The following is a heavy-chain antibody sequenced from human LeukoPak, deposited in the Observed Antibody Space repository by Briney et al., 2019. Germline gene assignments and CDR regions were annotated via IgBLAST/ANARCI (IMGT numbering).Heavy chain of an antibody. Sequence: GASVKVSCKASGGTFSSYAISWVRQAPGQGLEWMGGIIPIFGTANYAQKFQGRVTITTDESTSTASMELSSLRSEDTAVYYCARGHSSSPYYYYYYYMDVWGKGTTVTVSS. V-gene: IGHV1-69*05. CDR3: ARGHSSSPYYYYYYYMDV. CDR2: IIPIFGTA. J-gene: IGHJ6*03. CDR1: GGTFSSYA. D-gene: IGHD6-6*01.